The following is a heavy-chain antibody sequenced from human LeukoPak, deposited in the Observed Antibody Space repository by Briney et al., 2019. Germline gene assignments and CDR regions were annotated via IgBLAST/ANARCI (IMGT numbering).Heavy chain of an antibody. D-gene: IGHD3-9*01. CDR1: GDSVSSNSAA. Sequence: SQTLSLTCAISGDSVSSNSAAWSWIRQSPSRGLEWLGRTYYRSKWYNDYAVFVESRITINPDTSKNQFSLQLNSVTPEDTAVYYCARGRYFDWYDYWGQGTLVTVSS. CDR3: ARGRYFDWYDY. V-gene: IGHV6-1*01. J-gene: IGHJ4*02. CDR2: TYYRSKWYN.